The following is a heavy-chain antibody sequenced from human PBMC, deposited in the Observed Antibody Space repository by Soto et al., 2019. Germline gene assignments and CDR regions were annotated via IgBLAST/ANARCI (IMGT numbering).Heavy chain of an antibody. V-gene: IGHV5-51*01. CDR1: GYKVSTWHNFTSYW. Sequence: GESLKISCMGSGYKVSTWHNFTSYWIAWVRQMPGEGLEWMGIIYPGDSDTRYSPSFQGQVTISADKSISTAYLQWSSLKASDTAMYYCARLEVVPAAIDYWGQGTLVTVSS. CDR2: IYPGDSDT. D-gene: IGHD2-2*02. J-gene: IGHJ4*02. CDR3: ARLEVVPAAIDY.